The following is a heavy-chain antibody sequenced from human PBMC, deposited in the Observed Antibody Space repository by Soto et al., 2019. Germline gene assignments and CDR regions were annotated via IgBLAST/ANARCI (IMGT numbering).Heavy chain of an antibody. CDR1: GGSISFYY. V-gene: IGHV4-4*07. CDR3: ARDRRGGTRPHYYDSSGYYNPFDR. D-gene: IGHD3-22*01. Sequence: QVQLQESGPGLVKPSETLSLTCTVSGGSISFYYWSWIRQPAGKGLEWIGRVYSSGNTNYNPSLKSRLTMSVDTSINQFSMKLRSVTAADTAMYYCARDRRGGTRPHYYDSSGYYNPFDRWGQGTLVTVSS. CDR2: VYSSGNT. J-gene: IGHJ4*02.